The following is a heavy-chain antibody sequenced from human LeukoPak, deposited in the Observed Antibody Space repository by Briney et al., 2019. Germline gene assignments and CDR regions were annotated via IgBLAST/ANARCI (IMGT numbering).Heavy chain of an antibody. CDR3: ARDRYSSSWYDPYYMDV. D-gene: IGHD6-13*01. CDR2: INHSGST. CDR1: GGSFSGYY. V-gene: IGHV4-34*01. Sequence: SETLSLTCAVYGGSFSGYYWSWIRQPPGKGLEWIGEINHSGSTNYNPSLKSRVTISVDTSKNQFSLKLSSVTAADTAVYYCARDRYSSSWYDPYYMDVWGKGTTVTVSS. J-gene: IGHJ6*03.